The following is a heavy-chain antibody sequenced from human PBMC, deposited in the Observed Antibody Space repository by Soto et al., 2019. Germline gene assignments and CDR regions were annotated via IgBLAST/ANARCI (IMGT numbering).Heavy chain of an antibody. CDR2: ISGSGGST. J-gene: IGHJ4*02. V-gene: IGHV3-23*01. CDR1: GFTFSSYA. Sequence: EVQLLESGGGLVQPGGSLRLSCAASGFTFSSYAMSWVRQAPGKGLEWVSAISGSGGSTYYADSVKGRFTISRDNSKNTLYLQMNSLRAEDTAVYYCAKDRVPIVVVPAANDYWGQGTLVTVPS. D-gene: IGHD2-2*01. CDR3: AKDRVPIVVVPAANDY.